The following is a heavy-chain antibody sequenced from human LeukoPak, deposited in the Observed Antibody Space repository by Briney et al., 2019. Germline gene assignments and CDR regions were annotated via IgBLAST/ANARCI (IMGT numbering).Heavy chain of an antibody. Sequence: PSETLSLTCAVSGGSIYSNDWWSWVRQPPEKGLEWIGEIFHSGGTNYNPSLKSRVTISVDKPRNQFSLKMSSVTAADTAVYYCARARVKQQLRPYFDYWGQGTLVTVSS. D-gene: IGHD6-13*01. J-gene: IGHJ4*02. V-gene: IGHV4-4*02. CDR2: IFHSGGT. CDR3: ARARVKQQLRPYFDY. CDR1: GGSIYSNDW.